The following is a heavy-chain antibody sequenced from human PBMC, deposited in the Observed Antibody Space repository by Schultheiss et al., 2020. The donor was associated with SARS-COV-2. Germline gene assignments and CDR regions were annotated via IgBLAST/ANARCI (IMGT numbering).Heavy chain of an antibody. D-gene: IGHD1-26*01. V-gene: IGHV3-30-3*01. J-gene: IGHJ4*02. Sequence: GGSLRLSCAASGFTFSTYAMLWVRQAPGKGLEWVAVVSNDGYRKYYEDFVRGRFSISRDNSKNTLELQMDSLTFEDTAIYYCARDYRKGGSYFFFGYWGQGTLVTVSS. CDR3: ARDYRKGGSYFFFGY. CDR2: VSNDGYRK. CDR1: GFTFSTYA.